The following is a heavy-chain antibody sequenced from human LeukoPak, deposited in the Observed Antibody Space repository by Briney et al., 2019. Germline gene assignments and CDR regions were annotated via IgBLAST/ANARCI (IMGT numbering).Heavy chain of an antibody. Sequence: GESLKISCKGSGYSFTSYWIGWVRQMPGKGLEWMGIIYPGDSDTRYSPSFQGQVIISADKSISTAYLQWSSLKASDTAMYYCAAFGNYYDRGNSFDYWGQGTLVTVSS. J-gene: IGHJ4*02. CDR1: GYSFTSYW. V-gene: IGHV5-51*01. D-gene: IGHD3-22*01. CDR2: IYPGDSDT. CDR3: AAFGNYYDRGNSFDY.